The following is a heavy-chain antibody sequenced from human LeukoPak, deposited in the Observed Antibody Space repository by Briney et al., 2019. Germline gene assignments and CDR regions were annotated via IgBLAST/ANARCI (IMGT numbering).Heavy chain of an antibody. Sequence: PSETLSLTCTVSGISINPYYWGWIRQPPGKGLEWIGSIYYSGSTYYNPSLKSRVTISVDTSKNQFSLKLSSVTAADTAVYYCARLYVYYYYMDVWGKGTTVTVSS. J-gene: IGHJ6*03. V-gene: IGHV4-39*01. CDR3: ARLYVYYYYMDV. CDR2: IYYSGST. CDR1: GISINPYY. D-gene: IGHD3-16*01.